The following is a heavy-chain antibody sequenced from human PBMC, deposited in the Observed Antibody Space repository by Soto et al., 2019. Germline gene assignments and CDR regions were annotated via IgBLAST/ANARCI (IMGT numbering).Heavy chain of an antibody. CDR1: GFTFSSYA. CDR3: AKWDSDYYYYYYMDF. Sequence: PGGSLRLSCAASGFTFSSYAMSWVRQAPGKGLEWVSAISGSGGSTYYADSEKGRFTISRDNSKNTLYLQMNSLRAEDTAVYYCAKWDSDYYYYYYMDFWGKGTTVTVSS. V-gene: IGHV3-23*01. D-gene: IGHD1-26*01. CDR2: ISGSGGST. J-gene: IGHJ6*03.